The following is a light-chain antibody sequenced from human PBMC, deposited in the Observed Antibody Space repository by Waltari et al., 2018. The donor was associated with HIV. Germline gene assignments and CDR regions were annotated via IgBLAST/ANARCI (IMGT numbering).Light chain of an antibody. CDR2: EVD. J-gene: IGLJ2*01. V-gene: IGLV2-14*01. CDR1: DRDFAFCNF. CDR3: ASYTADDTLL. Sequence: SDLTQPASVSGVLGQPIPISCPGDDRDFAFCNFISWYQHPPGKPPKLLLYEVDIRASGILCRFSGSKSGNTASLTISGLQIDDEAVYYCASYTADDTLLFGGGTTVTVL.